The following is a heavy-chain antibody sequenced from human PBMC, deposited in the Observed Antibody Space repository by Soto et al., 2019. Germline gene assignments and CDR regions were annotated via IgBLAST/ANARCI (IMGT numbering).Heavy chain of an antibody. Sequence: ASVKVSCKASGCTFTSYGISWVRQAPGQGLEWMGWISAYNGNTNYAQKLQGRVTMTTDTSTSTAYMELRSLRSDDTAVYYCARDSYCSGGSCYLYSDYYYGMDVWGQGTTVTVSS. D-gene: IGHD2-15*01. V-gene: IGHV1-18*04. CDR3: ARDSYCSGGSCYLYSDYYYGMDV. CDR1: GCTFTSYG. CDR2: ISAYNGNT. J-gene: IGHJ6*02.